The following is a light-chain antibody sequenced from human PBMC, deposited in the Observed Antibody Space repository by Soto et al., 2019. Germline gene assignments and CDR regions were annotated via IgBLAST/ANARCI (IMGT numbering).Light chain of an antibody. CDR1: SSDVGSYNR. J-gene: IGLJ3*02. Sequence: QSALTQPPSVSGSPGQSVTISCTGTSSDVGSYNRVSWYQQPPGTAPKLMIYEVSNRPSGLPDRFSGSKSGNTASLTVSGLKAEDEADDYCTSYTTSNTWVFGGGTQLTVL. CDR2: EVS. CDR3: TSYTTSNTWV. V-gene: IGLV2-18*02.